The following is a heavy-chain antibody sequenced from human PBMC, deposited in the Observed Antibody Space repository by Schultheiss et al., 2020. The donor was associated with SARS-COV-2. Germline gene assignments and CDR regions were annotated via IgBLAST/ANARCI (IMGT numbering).Heavy chain of an antibody. Sequence: GGSLRLSCADSGFTFSNYWMHWVRQAPGKGLVWVSRVNPDGSTINYADSVGGRFTISRDNSKSALYLQMNSLRAEDTAVYYCARAGSGYRVAFDIWGQGTMVTVSS. V-gene: IGHV3-74*01. J-gene: IGHJ3*02. CDR2: VNPDGSTI. D-gene: IGHD3-3*01. CDR1: GFTFSNYW. CDR3: ARAGSGYRVAFDI.